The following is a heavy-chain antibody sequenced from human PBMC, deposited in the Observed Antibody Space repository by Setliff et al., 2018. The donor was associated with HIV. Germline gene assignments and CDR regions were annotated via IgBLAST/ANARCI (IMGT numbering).Heavy chain of an antibody. CDR3: ARETENDGFDY. CDR1: GYSFTAYY. J-gene: IGHJ4*02. CDR2: INPHSGGT. D-gene: IGHD1-1*01. Sequence: GASVKVSCKASGYSFTAYYMHWVRQAPGQGLEWMGWINPHSGGTNYAQKFQGRATMTRDTSINTAYMELTRLGSDDTDVYFCARETENDGFDYWGQGTLVTVSS. V-gene: IGHV1-2*02.